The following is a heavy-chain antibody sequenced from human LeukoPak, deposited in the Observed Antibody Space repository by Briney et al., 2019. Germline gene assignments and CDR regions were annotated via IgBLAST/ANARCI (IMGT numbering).Heavy chain of an antibody. V-gene: IGHV4-39*01. Sequence: ESSETLSLTCTVSGGSISSSNYYWGWIRQPPGKGLEWIVSIYYTGSIYYNRARRSRFTITLDTSKSQFSLKLTSVTAADSAVYYCARHSLCSSSWYLKCAFDIWGLGTMVTVSS. CDR3: ARHSLCSSSWYLKCAFDI. D-gene: IGHD6-13*01. CDR1: GGSISSSNYY. J-gene: IGHJ3*02. CDR2: IYYTGSI.